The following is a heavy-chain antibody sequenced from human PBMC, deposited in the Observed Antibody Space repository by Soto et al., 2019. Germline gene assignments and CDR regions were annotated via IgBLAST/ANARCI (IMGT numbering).Heavy chain of an antibody. J-gene: IGHJ4*02. Sequence: ASVKVSCKSYGDSFSRFAVSWVRRAPGEGLEWMGGIIPVTGTANYIDKFRGRLTITADESSSTVYMELSSLRSEDTAVYYCARLGLDLDFDSWGQGTPVTVSS. V-gene: IGHV1-69*13. CDR3: ARLGLDLDFDS. CDR2: IIPVTGTA. CDR1: GDSFSRFA.